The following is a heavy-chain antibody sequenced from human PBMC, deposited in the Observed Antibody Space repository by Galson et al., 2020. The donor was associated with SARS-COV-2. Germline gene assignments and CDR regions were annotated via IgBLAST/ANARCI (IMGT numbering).Heavy chain of an antibody. CDR2: IYYNGNT. D-gene: IGHD7-27*01. CDR1: GDSISSGRYY. CDR3: ANFGGLSGEEL. V-gene: IGHV4-39*01. J-gene: IGHJ4*02. Sequence: SETLSLTCSVSGDSISSGRYYWGWVRQSPGKGLEWIASIYYNGNTFYNPSLKSRVTISMDMSKNQFSVRLSSVTAADTAVYYCANFGGLSGEELWGQGTQVTVSS.